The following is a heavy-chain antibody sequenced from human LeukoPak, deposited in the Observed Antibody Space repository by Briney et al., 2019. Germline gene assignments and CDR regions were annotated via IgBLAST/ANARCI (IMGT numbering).Heavy chain of an antibody. CDR1: GYSFTSYW. CDR2: IYPGDSDT. D-gene: IGHD2-15*01. V-gene: IGHV5-51*01. Sequence: GESLKISCKGSGYSFTSYWIGWVRQMPGKGLEWMGTIYPGDSDTRYSPSFQGQVTISADKSISTAYLQWSSLKASDTAMYYCARLVGYCSGGSCYFEAFDIWGQGTMVTVSS. J-gene: IGHJ3*02. CDR3: ARLVGYCSGGSCYFEAFDI.